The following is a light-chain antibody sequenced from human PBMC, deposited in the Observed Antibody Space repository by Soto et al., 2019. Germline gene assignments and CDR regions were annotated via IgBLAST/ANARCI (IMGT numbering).Light chain of an antibody. V-gene: IGLV2-23*01. CDR3: CTYAITNTYV. CDR2: DGS. J-gene: IGLJ1*01. Sequence: QSVLTQPASVSGSPGRSITISCTGTSSDVGNYNFVSWYQHHPGKAPNLLIYDGSQRPSGVSNRFSGSKSGDTASLTISGLQAEDEADYYCCTYAITNTYVFGTGTKVTVL. CDR1: SSDVGNYNF.